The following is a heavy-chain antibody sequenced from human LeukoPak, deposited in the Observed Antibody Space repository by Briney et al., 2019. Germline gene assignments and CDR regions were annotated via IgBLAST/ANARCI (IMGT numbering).Heavy chain of an antibody. V-gene: IGHV4-34*01. Sequence: SETLSLTCAVYGGSFSGYYWSWIRQPPRKGLEWIGEINHSGSTNYNPSLKSRVTISVDTSKNQFSLKLSSVTAADTAVYYCARSRSYGYRDVDYWGQGTLVTVSS. D-gene: IGHD5-18*01. CDR1: GGSFSGYY. CDR3: ARSRSYGYRDVDY. J-gene: IGHJ4*02. CDR2: INHSGST.